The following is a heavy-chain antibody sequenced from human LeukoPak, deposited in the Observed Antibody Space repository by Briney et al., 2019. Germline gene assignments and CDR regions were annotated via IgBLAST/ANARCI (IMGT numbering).Heavy chain of an antibody. CDR1: GFAFSSYD. CDR3: ARALNLVRYFDWLSPGMDV. J-gene: IGHJ6*02. D-gene: IGHD3-9*01. CDR2: IGTAGDT. V-gene: IGHV3-13*04. Sequence: GGSLRLSCAASGFAFSSYDMHWVRQATGKGLEWVSAIGTAGDTYYPGSVKGRFTISRENAKNSLYLQMNSLRAGDTAVYYCARALNLVRYFDWLSPGMDVWGQGTTVTVSS.